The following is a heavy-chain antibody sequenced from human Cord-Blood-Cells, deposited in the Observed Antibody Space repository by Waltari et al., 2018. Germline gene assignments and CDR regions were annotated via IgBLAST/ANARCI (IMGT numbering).Heavy chain of an antibody. CDR2: INHSGRT. V-gene: IGHV4-34*01. CDR3: ARLIVGATSHFDY. CDR1: GGSFSGYY. D-gene: IGHD1-26*01. Sequence: QVQLQQWGAGLLKPSETLSLTCAVYGGSFSGYYWSWIRQPPGKGLEWIGEINHSGRTNYNPSLKSRVTISVDTSKNQFSLKLSSVTAADTAVYYCARLIVGATSHFDYWGQGTLVTVSS. J-gene: IGHJ4*02.